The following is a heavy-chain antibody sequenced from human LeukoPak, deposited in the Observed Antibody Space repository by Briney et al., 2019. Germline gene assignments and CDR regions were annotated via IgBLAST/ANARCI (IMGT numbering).Heavy chain of an antibody. Sequence: GGSLRLSCAASGFIFSGYWMSWVRQAPGKGLEWVASINQDERMKFYVDSGRGRVTISRDNAENSLFLQMNSLRAEDTAFYYCANLVRDATIYDFWGHGALVTVSS. J-gene: IGHJ4*01. V-gene: IGHV3-7*01. CDR3: ANLVRDATIYDF. CDR2: INQDERMK. CDR1: GFIFSGYW. D-gene: IGHD5-24*01.